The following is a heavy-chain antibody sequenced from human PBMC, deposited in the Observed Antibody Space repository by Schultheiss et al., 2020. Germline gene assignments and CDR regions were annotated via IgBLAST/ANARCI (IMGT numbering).Heavy chain of an antibody. Sequence: SQTLSLSCAISGDSVSSNSAAWNWIRQSPSRGLEWLGRTYYRSKWYNDYAVSVKSRITINPDTSKNQFSLKLSSVTAADTAVYFCAREMDHILYGYFDYWGQGSLVTVSS. V-gene: IGHV6-1*01. CDR3: AREMDHILYGYFDY. D-gene: IGHD3-9*01. CDR1: GDSVSSNSAA. CDR2: TYYRSKWYN. J-gene: IGHJ4*02.